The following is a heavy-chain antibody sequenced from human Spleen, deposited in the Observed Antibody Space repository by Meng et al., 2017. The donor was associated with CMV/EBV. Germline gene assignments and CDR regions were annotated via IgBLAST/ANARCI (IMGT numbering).Heavy chain of an antibody. D-gene: IGHD7-27*01. CDR1: GYTFSNYG. J-gene: IGHJ2*01. V-gene: IGHV1-18*01. CDR3: ARDEANWGFCDL. CDR2: SSAYNGKT. Sequence: CKASGYTFSNYGITWVRQAPGQGLEWMGWSSAYNGKTEYGQKFQGRLTMTTDTSTNTAFMELRSLRSDDTAVYYCARDEANWGFCDLWGRGTLVTVSS.